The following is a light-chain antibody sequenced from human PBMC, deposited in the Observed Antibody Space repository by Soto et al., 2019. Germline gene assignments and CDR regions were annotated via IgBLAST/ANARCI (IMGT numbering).Light chain of an antibody. V-gene: IGKV2-30*01. CDR1: QSVVYSDGIAY. J-gene: IGKJ1*01. CDR2: RVS. CDR3: MQGTHWPPT. Sequence: DVVMTQSPLSLPVTLGQPASISCRSSQSVVYSDGIAYLTWFQQRPGQSPRRLIYRVSNRDSGVPDRFSGSGSDTDFTLKISRVEAEDVGVYYCMQGTHWPPTFGRGTKVEIK.